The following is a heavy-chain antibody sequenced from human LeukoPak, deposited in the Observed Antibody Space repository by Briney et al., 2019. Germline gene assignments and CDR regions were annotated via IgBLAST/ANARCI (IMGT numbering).Heavy chain of an antibody. CDR2: IYYSGST. Sequence: PSETLSLTCTVSGGSISSSSYYWGWIRQPPGKGLEWIGYIYYSGSTYYNPSLKSRVTISVDTSKNQFSLKLSSVTAADTAVYYCARVSNYPHDAFDIWGQGTMVTVSS. CDR3: ARVSNYPHDAFDI. V-gene: IGHV4-30-4*08. D-gene: IGHD4-11*01. CDR1: GGSISSSSYY. J-gene: IGHJ3*02.